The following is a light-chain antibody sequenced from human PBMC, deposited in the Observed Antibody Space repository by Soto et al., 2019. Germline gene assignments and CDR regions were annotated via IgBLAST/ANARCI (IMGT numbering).Light chain of an antibody. Sequence: EIVLPQSPGTLSLSPGARATLSCRASQSVSSSYLAWYQQKPGQAPRLLIYGASSRATGIPDRFSGSGSGTDFTLTISRLEPEDFALYYCQQYGSSVQVGGGTKVDIK. J-gene: IGKJ4*01. CDR2: GAS. CDR3: QQYGSSVQ. CDR1: QSVSSSY. V-gene: IGKV3-20*01.